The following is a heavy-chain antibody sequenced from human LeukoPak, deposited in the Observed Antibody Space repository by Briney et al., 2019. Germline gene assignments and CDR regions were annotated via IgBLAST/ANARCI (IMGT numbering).Heavy chain of an antibody. J-gene: IGHJ5*02. CDR3: ARDFGSSWYGWLDP. CDR1: GGSISSGSYY. Sequence: SETLSLTCAVSGGSISSGSYYWSWIRQPAGKGLEWIGRIYTSGSTNYNPSLKSRVTISVDTSKNQFSLKLSSVTAADTAVYYCARDFGSSWYGWLDPWGQGTLVTVSS. V-gene: IGHV4-61*02. D-gene: IGHD6-13*01. CDR2: IYTSGST.